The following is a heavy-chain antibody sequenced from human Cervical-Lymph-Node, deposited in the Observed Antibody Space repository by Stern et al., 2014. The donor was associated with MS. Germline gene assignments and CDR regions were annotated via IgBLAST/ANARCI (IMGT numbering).Heavy chain of an antibody. V-gene: IGHV4-59*08. Sequence: QVQLQESGPGLVKPSETLSLTCTVSGGSISSNYWSWIRQPPGKGLEWIGYLYYSGNTNYNPSLKSRVTTSVDTSQNQLSLTLSSVTAADTAVYYCARHGPPRRRDDSNHPNFDYWGPGTLVAVSS. D-gene: IGHD5-24*01. CDR3: ARHGPPRRRDDSNHPNFDY. CDR2: LYYSGNT. CDR1: GGSISSNY. J-gene: IGHJ4*02.